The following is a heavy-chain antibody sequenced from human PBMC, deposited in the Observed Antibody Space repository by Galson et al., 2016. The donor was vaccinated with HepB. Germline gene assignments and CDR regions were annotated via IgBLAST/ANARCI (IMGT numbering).Heavy chain of an antibody. J-gene: IGHJ4*02. CDR1: EFSFSYYG. Sequence: SLRLSCAASEFSFSYYGMHWVRQAAGKGLEWAAADSMDGRRKFYADSVKGRFTISRDNSNSMLFLQMSSLRADDTAVYYCARRHEYCPPVGCSVDYWGQGTLVSVSS. CDR2: DSMDGRRK. D-gene: IGHD2/OR15-2a*01. V-gene: IGHV3-30*03. CDR3: ARRHEYCPPVGCSVDY.